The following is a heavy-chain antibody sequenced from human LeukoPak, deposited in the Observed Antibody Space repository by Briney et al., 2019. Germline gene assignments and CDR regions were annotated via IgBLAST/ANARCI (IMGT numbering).Heavy chain of an antibody. J-gene: IGHJ3*02. CDR3: ARPITMVRGVPDAFDI. CDR2: IYPGDSDT. Sequence: GEPLKISCKGSGYSFTSYWIGWVRQMPGKGLEWMGIIYPGDSDTRYSPSFQGQVTISADKSISTAYLQWSSLKASDTAMYYCARPITMVRGVPDAFDIWGQGTMVTVSS. CDR1: GYSFTSYW. V-gene: IGHV5-51*01. D-gene: IGHD3-10*01.